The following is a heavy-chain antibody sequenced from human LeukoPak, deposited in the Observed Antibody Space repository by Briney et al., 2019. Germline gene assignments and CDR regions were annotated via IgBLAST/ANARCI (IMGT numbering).Heavy chain of an antibody. D-gene: IGHD3-22*01. CDR1: GYTFTRYY. CDR2: INPNGGST. J-gene: IGHJ4*02. Sequence: ASVKVSCKASGYTFTRYYMHWVRQAPGQGLEWMGIINPNGGSTSYEQKFQGRVTMTRDTSTSTIYMELSSLRSEDTAVYYCARSLYYYDNSGYLDYWGQGTLVTVSS. CDR3: ARSLYYYDNSGYLDY. V-gene: IGHV1-46*01.